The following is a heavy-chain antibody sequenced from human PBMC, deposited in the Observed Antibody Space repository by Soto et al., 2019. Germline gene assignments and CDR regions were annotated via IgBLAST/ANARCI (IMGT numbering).Heavy chain of an antibody. J-gene: IGHJ4*02. D-gene: IGHD2-8*01. Sequence: GGSLRLSCAASGFTFSSYGMHWVRQAPGKGLEWVAVISSDGSNKYYADSVKGRFTISRDNSKNTLYLQMNSLRAEDTAVYYCAKGVRLMATAAPRGYWGQGTLVTVSS. CDR3: AKGVRLMATAAPRGY. CDR1: GFTFSSYG. V-gene: IGHV3-30*18. CDR2: ISSDGSNK.